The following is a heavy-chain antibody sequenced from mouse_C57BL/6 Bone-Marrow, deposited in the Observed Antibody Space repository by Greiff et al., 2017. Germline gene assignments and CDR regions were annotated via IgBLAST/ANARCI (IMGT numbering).Heavy chain of an antibody. CDR2: IDPDDGET. J-gene: IGHJ3*01. CDR1: GFNFTDYY. Sequence: VQLQQSGPELVKPGASVKMSCTASGFNFTDYYMHWVKQRTEQGLEWIGRIDPDDGETKYTPKFQGKATIPVDTSSHTPYLQLSSLTSEDTAVYYCVETPWFAYWGQGTLITVSA. V-gene: IGHV14-2*01. CDR3: VETPWFAY.